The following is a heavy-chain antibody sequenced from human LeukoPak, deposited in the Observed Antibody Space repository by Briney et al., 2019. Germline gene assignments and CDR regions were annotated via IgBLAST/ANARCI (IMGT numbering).Heavy chain of an antibody. D-gene: IGHD3-22*01. CDR3: ARGQEGYYDSSGYSIFDY. CDR2: INHSGST. CDR1: GGSLSGYY. V-gene: IGHV4-34*01. Sequence: SETLSLTCAVYGGSLSGYYWSWIRQPPGKGLEWIGEINHSGSTNYNPSLKSRVTISVDTSKNQFSLKLSSVTAADTAVYYCARGQEGYYDSSGYSIFDYWGQGTLVTVSS. J-gene: IGHJ4*02.